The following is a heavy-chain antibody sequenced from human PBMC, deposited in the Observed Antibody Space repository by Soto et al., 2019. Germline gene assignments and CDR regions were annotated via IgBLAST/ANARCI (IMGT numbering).Heavy chain of an antibody. CDR1: GFTFSSYG. J-gene: IGHJ3*02. CDR3: AKITAPGSYHDAFDI. D-gene: IGHD1-26*01. CDR2: IWYDGSNK. V-gene: IGHV3-30*02. Sequence: GGSLRLSCAASGFTFSSYGMHWVRQAPGKGLEWVAVIWYDGSNKYYADSVKGRFTISRDNSKNTLYLQMNSLRAEDTAVYYCAKITAPGSYHDAFDIWGQGTMVTVSS.